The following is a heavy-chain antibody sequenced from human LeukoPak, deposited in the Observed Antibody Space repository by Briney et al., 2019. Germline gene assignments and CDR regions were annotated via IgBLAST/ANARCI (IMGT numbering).Heavy chain of an antibody. Sequence: GGSLRLSCAASGFSFTNYAMSWVRQAPARGPEWVSAISGSGGSTYYADSVKGRFTISRDNSKNTLYLQMNSLRAEDTAVYYCATEDYYDSSGYRNWGQGTLVTVSS. CDR2: ISGSGGST. CDR3: ATEDYYDSSGYRN. CDR1: GFSFTNYA. D-gene: IGHD3-22*01. J-gene: IGHJ4*02. V-gene: IGHV3-23*01.